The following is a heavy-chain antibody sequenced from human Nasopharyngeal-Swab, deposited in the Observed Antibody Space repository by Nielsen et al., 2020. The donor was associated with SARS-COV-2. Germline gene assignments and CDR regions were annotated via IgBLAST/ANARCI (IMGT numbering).Heavy chain of an antibody. CDR1: GYTFTSYG. Sequence: ASVKVSCKASGYTFTSYGVSWVRQAPGQGLEWMGWISAYNGNTNYAQKLQGRVTMTTDTSTSTAYMELRSLRSDDTAVYYCAQTGTTVDWFDPWGQGTLVTVSS. D-gene: IGHD1-7*01. V-gene: IGHV1-18*04. J-gene: IGHJ5*02. CDR2: ISAYNGNT. CDR3: AQTGTTVDWFDP.